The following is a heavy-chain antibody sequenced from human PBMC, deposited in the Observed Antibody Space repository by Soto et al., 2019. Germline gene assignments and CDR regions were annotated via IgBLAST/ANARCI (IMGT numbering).Heavy chain of an antibody. CDR3: ARAVTWGLDV. Sequence: EVQLVESGGGLVQPGGSLRLSCAPSGFTFSLYSMSWVRQAPGKGLEWVSYISRSSTGIHYADSVKGRFTISRDDATNSMHLQMNSLRDGDTAVYYGARAVTWGLDVWGQGTTVSISS. V-gene: IGHV3-48*02. J-gene: IGHJ6*02. D-gene: IGHD3-10*01. CDR2: ISRSSTGI. CDR1: GFTFSLYS.